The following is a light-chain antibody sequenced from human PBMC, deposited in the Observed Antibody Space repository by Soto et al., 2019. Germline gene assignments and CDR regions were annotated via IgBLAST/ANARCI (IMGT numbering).Light chain of an antibody. J-gene: IGLJ1*01. CDR2: EVS. CDR3: SSYTNSRYV. CDR1: SSDVGDYNY. V-gene: IGLV2-14*01. Sequence: ALTQPASVSGSPGQPTTISCTGTSSDVGDYNYVSWYQHHPGKAPKFMIYEVSNRPSGVSNRFSGSKSGNTASLTISGLQAEDEADYYCSSYTNSRYVFGTATKV.